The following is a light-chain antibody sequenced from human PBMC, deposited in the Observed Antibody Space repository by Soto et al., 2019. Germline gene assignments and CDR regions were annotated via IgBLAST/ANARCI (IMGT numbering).Light chain of an antibody. J-gene: IGKJ2*01. V-gene: IGKV2-28*01. CDR2: LGS. CDR3: MQALQTPHT. Sequence: DIVMTQSPLSLPVTPGEPASISCRSSQSLLHTNAYNYLDWYLQKPGQSPQLLIYLGSTRASGVPDRFSGSGSGTDFTLNISRVAAEDVGVFCCMQALQTPHTFGRGTKLEIK. CDR1: QSLLHTNAYNY.